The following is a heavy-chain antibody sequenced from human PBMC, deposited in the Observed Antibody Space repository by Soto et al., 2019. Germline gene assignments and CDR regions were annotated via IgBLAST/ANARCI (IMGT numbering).Heavy chain of an antibody. CDR1: GYTFTSYA. CDR3: ARDLAAAGPFDY. D-gene: IGHD6-13*01. J-gene: IGHJ4*02. V-gene: IGHV1-18*01. Sequence: QVQLVQSGAEVKKPGASVKVSCKTSGYTFTSYAISWVRQAPGQGLEWMGWISAYNGNTHYAQKLQGRVTMTTDTATSTAYMELRSLRSDDTAVYYCARDLAAAGPFDYWGQGTLVTVSS. CDR2: ISAYNGNT.